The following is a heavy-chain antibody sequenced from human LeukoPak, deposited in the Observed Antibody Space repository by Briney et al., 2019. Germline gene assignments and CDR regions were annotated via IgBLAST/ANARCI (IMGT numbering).Heavy chain of an antibody. D-gene: IGHD1-26*01. CDR2: IWYDGSKK. J-gene: IGHJ4*02. V-gene: IGHV3-33*01. CDR3: TRGVGGNSYYFDY. Sequence: PGGSLRLSCVASGFNFRTYGMHWVRQAPGKGPEWVADIWYDGSKKYYADSGKCRFTISRDNSKSTLYLERRSLRAEDTAVFYCTRGVGGNSYYFDYWGQGTLVTVSS. CDR1: GFNFRTYG.